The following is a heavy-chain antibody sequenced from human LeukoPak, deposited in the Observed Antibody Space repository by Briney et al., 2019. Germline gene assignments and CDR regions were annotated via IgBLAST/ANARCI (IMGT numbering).Heavy chain of an antibody. D-gene: IGHD6-19*01. V-gene: IGHV3-23*01. CDR3: TRALSGWTGYSDF. CDR2: ISGSGGGT. J-gene: IGHJ4*02. Sequence: GGSLRLSCAASGFTFSALAMSWVRQAPGKGLEWVSSISGSGGGTYFADSVKGRFTISRDNSKNTLYLQMNSLRTEDTAVYYCTRALSGWTGYSDFWGQGTLVTVSS. CDR1: GFTFSALA.